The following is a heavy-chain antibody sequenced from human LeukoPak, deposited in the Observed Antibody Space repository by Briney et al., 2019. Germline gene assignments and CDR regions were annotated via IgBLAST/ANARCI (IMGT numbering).Heavy chain of an antibody. CDR2: IRSSGSTI. J-gene: IGHJ6*04. D-gene: IGHD4-17*01. CDR1: GFTFSSYE. V-gene: IGHV3-48*03. Sequence: GGSLRLSCAASGFTFSSYEMNRVRQAPGKGLEWVSYIRSSGSTIYYADSVKGRFTISRDNAKNSLYLQMNSLRAEDTAVYYCAREGGDYVYYYYGMDVWGKGTTVTVFS. CDR3: AREGGDYVYYYYGMDV.